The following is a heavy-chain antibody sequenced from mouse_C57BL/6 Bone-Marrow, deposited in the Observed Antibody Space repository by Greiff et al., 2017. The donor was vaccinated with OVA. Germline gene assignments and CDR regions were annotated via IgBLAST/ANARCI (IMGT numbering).Heavy chain of an antibody. J-gene: IGHJ4*01. CDR3: VRQGNTVVADYAMDY. CDR1: GFSFNTYA. V-gene: IGHV10-1*01. Sequence: DVKLVESGGGLVQPKGSLKLSCAASGFSFNTYAMNWVRQAPGKGLEWVARIRSKSNNYATYYADSVKDRFTISRDDSESMLYLQMNNLKTEDTAMYYCVRQGNTVVADYAMDYWGQGTSVTVSS. D-gene: IGHD1-1*01. CDR2: IRSKSNNYAT.